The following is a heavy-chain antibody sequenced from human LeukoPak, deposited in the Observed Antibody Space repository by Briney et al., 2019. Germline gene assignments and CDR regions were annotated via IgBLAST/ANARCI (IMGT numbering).Heavy chain of an antibody. J-gene: IGHJ4*02. D-gene: IGHD4-17*01. CDR1: GGTFSSYA. Sequence: GASVKVSCKASGGTFSSYAISWVRQAPGQGLEWMGGIIPIFGTANYAQKFQGGVTITADESTSTAYMELSSLRSDDTAVYYCARALFPYGDYQNWGQGTLVTVSS. CDR3: ARALFPYGDYQN. V-gene: IGHV1-69*13. CDR2: IIPIFGTA.